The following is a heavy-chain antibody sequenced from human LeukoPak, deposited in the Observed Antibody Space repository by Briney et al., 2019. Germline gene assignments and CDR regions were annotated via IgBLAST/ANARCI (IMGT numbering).Heavy chain of an antibody. Sequence: SETLSLTCTVSGGSISSGSYYWSWIRQPAGKGLEWIGRIYTSGSTYYNPSLKSRVTISVDTSKNQFSLKLSSVTAADTAVYYCARVRSGYYSFDYWGQGTLVTVSS. CDR1: GGSISSGSYY. V-gene: IGHV4-61*02. J-gene: IGHJ4*02. CDR2: IYTSGST. D-gene: IGHD3-22*01. CDR3: ARVRSGYYSFDY.